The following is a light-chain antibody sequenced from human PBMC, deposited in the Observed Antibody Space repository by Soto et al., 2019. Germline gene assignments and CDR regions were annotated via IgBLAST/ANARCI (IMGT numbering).Light chain of an antibody. CDR3: QQLNSYPLT. V-gene: IGKV1-9*01. J-gene: IGKJ5*01. CDR2: AAS. Sequence: DIPLTQSPSFLSASVGDRVTITCRASQGISSYLAWYQQKPGKVPKLLIYAASTLQSGVPSRFSGSGSGTEFTLIISSLQPEDFATYYCQQLNSYPLTFGQGTRLEIK. CDR1: QGISSY.